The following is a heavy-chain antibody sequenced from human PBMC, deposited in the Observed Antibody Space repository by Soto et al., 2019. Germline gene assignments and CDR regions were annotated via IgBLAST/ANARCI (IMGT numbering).Heavy chain of an antibody. Sequence: ASVKVSCKASGYTFTSYAMHWVRQAPGQRLEWMGWINAGNGNTKYSQKFQGRVTITRDTSASTAYMELSSLRSEDTAVYYCARFWGGQQNWFDPWGQGTLVTVS. V-gene: IGHV1-3*01. CDR2: INAGNGNT. J-gene: IGHJ5*02. CDR3: ARFWGGQQNWFDP. D-gene: IGHD3-16*01. CDR1: GYTFTSYA.